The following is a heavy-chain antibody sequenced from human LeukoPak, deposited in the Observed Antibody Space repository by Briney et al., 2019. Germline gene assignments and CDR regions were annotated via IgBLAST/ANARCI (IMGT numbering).Heavy chain of an antibody. Sequence: TGGSLRLSCAASGLTFSTYWMNWVRQAPGKGLEWVANIKEDGSEKYYVDSVKGRFTISRDNAKNSVYLQMNSLRAEDTAIYYCARNARGPGDYWGQGTVVTVSS. CDR3: ARNARGPGDY. J-gene: IGHJ4*02. V-gene: IGHV3-7*01. CDR2: IKEDGSEK. CDR1: GLTFSTYW. D-gene: IGHD2-2*01.